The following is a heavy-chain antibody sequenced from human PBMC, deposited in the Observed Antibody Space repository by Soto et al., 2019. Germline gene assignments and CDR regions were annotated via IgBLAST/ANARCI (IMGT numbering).Heavy chain of an antibody. CDR1: GFTFSSYA. CDR3: AKEGYRSPYYYGSGSFGMDV. J-gene: IGHJ6*02. D-gene: IGHD3-10*01. Sequence: PGGSLRLSCAASGFTFSSYAMSWVRQAPGKGLEWVSAISGSGGSTYYADSVKGRFTISRDNSKNTLYLQMNSLRAEDTAVYYCAKEGYRSPYYYGSGSFGMDVWGQGTTVTVSS. CDR2: ISGSGGST. V-gene: IGHV3-23*01.